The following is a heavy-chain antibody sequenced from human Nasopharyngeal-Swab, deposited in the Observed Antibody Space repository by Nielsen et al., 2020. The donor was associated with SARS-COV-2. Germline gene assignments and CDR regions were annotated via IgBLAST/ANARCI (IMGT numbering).Heavy chain of an antibody. CDR1: GGSFSGYY. CDR3: ARRIYWYFDL. V-gene: IGHV4-34*01. J-gene: IGHJ2*01. Sequence: GSLRLSCAVYGGSFSGYYWSWIRQPPGKGLEWIGEINHSGSTNYNPSLKSRVTISVDTSKNQFSLKLSSVTAADTAVYYCARRIYWYFDLWGRGTLVTVSS. CDR2: INHSGST.